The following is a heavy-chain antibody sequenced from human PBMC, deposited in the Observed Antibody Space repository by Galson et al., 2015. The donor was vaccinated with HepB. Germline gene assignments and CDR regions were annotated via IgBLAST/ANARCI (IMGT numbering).Heavy chain of an antibody. CDR1: GFSLSSSGMC. J-gene: IGHJ4*02. CDR3: ARIPYDFWNGPDPYYYFDY. D-gene: IGHD3-3*01. CDR2: IDWDDDK. V-gene: IGHV2-70*11. Sequence: PALVKPTQTLTLTCTFFGFSLSSSGMCVSWIRQPPGKALEWLARIDWDDDKYYSTSLKTRLTISKDTSKNQVVLTMTNMDPVDTATYYCARIPYDFWNGPDPYYYFDYWGQGTLVTVSS.